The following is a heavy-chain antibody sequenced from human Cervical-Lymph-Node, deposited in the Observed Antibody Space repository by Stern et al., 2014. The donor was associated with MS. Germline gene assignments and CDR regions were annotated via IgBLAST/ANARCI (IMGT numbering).Heavy chain of an antibody. J-gene: IGHJ4*02. CDR1: GGSISSYY. CDR3: ARVGVVTQYYFDY. Sequence: QVQLQESGPGLVKPSETLSLTCTVSGGSISSYYWSWIRQPPGKGLEWLGYIYYSGSTNYNPSLKSRVTISVDTSKNQFSLKLSSVTAADTAVYYCARVGVVTQYYFDYWGQGTLVTVSS. V-gene: IGHV4-59*01. CDR2: IYYSGST. D-gene: IGHD4-23*01.